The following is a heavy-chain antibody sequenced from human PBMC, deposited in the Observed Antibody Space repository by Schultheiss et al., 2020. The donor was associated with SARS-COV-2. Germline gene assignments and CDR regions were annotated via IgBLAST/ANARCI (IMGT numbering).Heavy chain of an antibody. CDR1: GFTFSSYA. J-gene: IGHJ4*02. Sequence: GGSLRLSCAASGFTFSSYAMHWVRQAPGKGLEWVAVISYDGSNKYYADSVKGRFTISRDNAKNSLYLQMNSLRAEDTAVYYCARGYSYGTILDYWGQGTLVTVSS. V-gene: IGHV3-30*07. D-gene: IGHD5-18*01. CDR2: ISYDGSNK. CDR3: ARGYSYGTILDY.